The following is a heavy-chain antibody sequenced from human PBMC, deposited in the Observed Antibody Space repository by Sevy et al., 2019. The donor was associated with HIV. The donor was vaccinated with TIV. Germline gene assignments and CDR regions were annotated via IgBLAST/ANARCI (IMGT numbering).Heavy chain of an antibody. D-gene: IGHD3-22*01. Sequence: GGSLRLSCAASGFTFSNYGMHWVRQAPGKGLEWVAVIWNDGSNKYYADSVKGRFTISRDKSKNTLYLQMNRLRVEDTAMDFCARGGDFNDRSAKRDFDDWGQGTLVTVSS. CDR2: IWNDGSNK. CDR3: ARGGDFNDRSAKRDFDD. J-gene: IGHJ4*02. CDR1: GFTFSNYG. V-gene: IGHV3-33*01.